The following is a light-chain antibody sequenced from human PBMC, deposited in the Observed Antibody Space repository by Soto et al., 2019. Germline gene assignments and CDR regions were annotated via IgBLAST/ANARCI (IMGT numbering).Light chain of an antibody. CDR3: AAWDDSLSGRGVV. Sequence: QTVVTQPPSASGTPGQRVTISCSGSSSNIGSNYVYWYQQLPGTAPKLLINRNNQRPSGVPDRFSGSKSGTSATLAISGLRSEDEADYYCAAWDDSLSGRGVVFGGGTKLTVL. CDR1: SSNIGSNY. CDR2: RNN. J-gene: IGLJ2*01. V-gene: IGLV1-47*01.